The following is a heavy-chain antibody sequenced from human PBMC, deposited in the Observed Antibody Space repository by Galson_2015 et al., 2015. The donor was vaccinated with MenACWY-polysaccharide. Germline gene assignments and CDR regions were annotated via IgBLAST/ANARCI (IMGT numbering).Heavy chain of an antibody. V-gene: IGHV3-30*09. J-gene: IGHJ6*02. D-gene: IGHD2-21*01. CDR3: ARSYCDRTNCYGMDV. Sequence: SLRLSCAASGFTFSSYAMHWVRQAPGKGLEWVAVISSDETNKYYADSVKGRFAISRDNSKKMLYLRMDSLRNEDTALYYCARSYCDRTNCYGMDVWCQGTTFSVSS. CDR1: GFTFSSYA. CDR2: ISSDETNK.